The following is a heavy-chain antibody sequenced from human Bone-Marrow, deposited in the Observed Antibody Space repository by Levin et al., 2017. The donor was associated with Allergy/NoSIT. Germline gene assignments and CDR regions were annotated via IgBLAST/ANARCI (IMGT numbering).Heavy chain of an antibody. Sequence: SGGSLRLSCAASGFTFSSYGMHWVRHPPGKGLEWVALIWYDGSKKYYVDSVKGRFTISRDDSKNTLHLQMDSLRAEDTAVYYCAKDHGSGSYYIDLWGQGTSVTVSS. V-gene: IGHV3-33*06. D-gene: IGHD3-10*01. J-gene: IGHJ4*02. CDR2: IWYDGSKK. CDR1: GFTFSSYG. CDR3: AKDHGSGSYYIDL.